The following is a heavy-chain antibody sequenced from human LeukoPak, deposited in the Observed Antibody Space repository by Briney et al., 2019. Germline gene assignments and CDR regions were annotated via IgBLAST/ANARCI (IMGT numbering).Heavy chain of an antibody. V-gene: IGHV3-21*01. J-gene: IGHJ4*02. D-gene: IGHD5-12*01. CDR3: ARVRSAYDSLDY. CDR1: AFAFSTYT. CDR2: ISSTSSYI. Sequence: PGGSLRLSCAASAFAFSTYTLSWVRQAPGKGLEWVSSISSTSSYIYYADSVRGRFTISRDNARNSLYMRLNSLRAEDTAVYYCARVRSAYDSLDYWGQGTLVTVSS.